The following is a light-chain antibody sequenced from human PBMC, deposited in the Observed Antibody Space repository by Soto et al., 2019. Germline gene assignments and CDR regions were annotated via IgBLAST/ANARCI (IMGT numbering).Light chain of an antibody. V-gene: IGLV1-40*01. CDR3: QSYDSSLSGWV. CDR1: SSNIGAGYD. CDR2: GNS. Sequence: QAVVTQPPSVSGAPGQRVTISCTGSSSNIGAGYDVHWYQHLSGTAPKLLIYGNSNRPSGVPDRFSGSKSGTSASLAITGLQAEDEADYYCQSYDSSLSGWVFGGGTKLTVL. J-gene: IGLJ3*02.